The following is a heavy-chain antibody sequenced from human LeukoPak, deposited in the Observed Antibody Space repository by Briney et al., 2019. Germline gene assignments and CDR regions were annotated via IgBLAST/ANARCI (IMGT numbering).Heavy chain of an antibody. CDR2: FDPEDGET. V-gene: IGHV1-24*01. D-gene: IGHD3-10*01. Sequence: GASVKVSCKVSGYTLTELSMHWVRQAPGKGLEWMGGFDPEDGETIYAQKFQGRVTMTEDTSTDTTYMELSSLNSEDTAVYYCATAETDGSGSYFYFDYWGQGSQVTVSS. CDR3: ATAETDGSGSYFYFDY. J-gene: IGHJ4*02. CDR1: GYTLTELS.